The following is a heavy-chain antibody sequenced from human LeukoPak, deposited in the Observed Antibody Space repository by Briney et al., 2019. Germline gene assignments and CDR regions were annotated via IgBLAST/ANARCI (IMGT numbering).Heavy chain of an antibody. CDR3: ARVSSSWGFDY. CDR1: GYTFTSYG. Sequence: ASVKVSCKASGYTFTSYGISWVRQAPGQGLEWMGWISAYNGNTNYAQKLQGRVTMTTDTSTSTAYMELSSLRSEDTAVYYCARVSSSWGFDYWGQGTLVTVSS. D-gene: IGHD6-13*01. J-gene: IGHJ4*02. V-gene: IGHV1-18*01. CDR2: ISAYNGNT.